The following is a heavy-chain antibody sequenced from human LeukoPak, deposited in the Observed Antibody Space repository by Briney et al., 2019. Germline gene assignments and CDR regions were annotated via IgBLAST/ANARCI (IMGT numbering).Heavy chain of an antibody. CDR1: GDSISRYY. Sequence: SETLSLTCTVSGDSISRYYWRWIRQHPGLGIEWIGYIYYSGSTNYGPSLKSRVTISVDTSKIQFSLKLSPVTAADTAVYYCARQSGYSSSFDYWGQGTLVTVSS. CDR3: ARQSGYSSSFDY. J-gene: IGHJ4*02. V-gene: IGHV4-59*08. D-gene: IGHD6-6*01. CDR2: IYYSGST.